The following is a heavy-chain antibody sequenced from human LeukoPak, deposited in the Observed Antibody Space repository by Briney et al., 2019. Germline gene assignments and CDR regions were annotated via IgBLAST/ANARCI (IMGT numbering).Heavy chain of an antibody. CDR2: IWYDGSNK. CDR3: AKGLRISMIVITFDN. J-gene: IGHJ4*02. CDR1: GFTFSSYG. D-gene: IGHD3-22*01. V-gene: IGHV3-33*06. Sequence: GGSLRLSCAASGFTFSSYGMHWVRQAPGKGLEWVAVIWYDGSNKYYADSVKGRFTISRDNSKNTLYLQMNSLRAEDTAVYYCAKGLRISMIVITFDNWGQGTLVTVSS.